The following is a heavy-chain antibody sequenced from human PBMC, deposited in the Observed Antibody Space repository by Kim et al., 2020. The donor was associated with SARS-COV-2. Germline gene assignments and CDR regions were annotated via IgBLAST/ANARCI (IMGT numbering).Heavy chain of an antibody. Sequence: SETLSLTCAVYGGSFSGYYWSWIRQPPGKGLEWIGEINHSGSTNYNPSLKSRVTISVDTSKNQFSLKLSSVTAADTAVYYCAREGLKARITRGNAFDIWGQGTMVTVSS. CDR3: AREGLKARITRGNAFDI. J-gene: IGHJ3*02. D-gene: IGHD3-16*01. V-gene: IGHV4-34*01. CDR2: INHSGST. CDR1: GGSFSGYY.